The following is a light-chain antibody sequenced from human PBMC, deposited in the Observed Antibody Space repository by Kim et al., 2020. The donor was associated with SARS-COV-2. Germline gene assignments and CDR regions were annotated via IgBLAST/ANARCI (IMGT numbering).Light chain of an antibody. J-gene: IGKJ2*01. CDR2: AAS. CDR3: QQSYSTPHT. Sequence: SASGGHRVTLSCRERKSIRIYLHLSQEKPGNAPTLLIYAASSVKRGLPTRFSGSGCGTDFTLTNSRPEPEDFAIYYCQQSYSTPHTFGQGTKLEI. CDR1: KSIRIY. V-gene: IGKV1-39*01.